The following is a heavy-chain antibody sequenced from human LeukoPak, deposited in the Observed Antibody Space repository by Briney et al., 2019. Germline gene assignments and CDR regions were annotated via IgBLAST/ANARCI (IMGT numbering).Heavy chain of an antibody. J-gene: IGHJ4*02. V-gene: IGHV3-21*01. CDR3: ARDGVNYYDSSGYDY. CDR2: ISISSNYI. Sequence: GGSLRLSCAASGFTVSSNYMSWVRQAPGKGLEWVSCISISSNYIYYPDSVKGRFTISRDNAKNSLYLQMNSLRAEDTAVYYCARDGVNYYDSSGYDYWGQGTLVTVSS. D-gene: IGHD3-22*01. CDR1: GFTVSSNY.